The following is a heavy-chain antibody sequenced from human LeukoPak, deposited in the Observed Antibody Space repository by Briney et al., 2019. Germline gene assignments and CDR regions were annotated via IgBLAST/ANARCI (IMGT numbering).Heavy chain of an antibody. V-gene: IGHV4-61*02. D-gene: IGHD6-19*01. J-gene: IGHJ6*02. CDR2: IFTTGST. Sequence: PSETLSLTCTASGGSFSTGSYYWSWIREPAGKGLEWIGRIFTTGSTNYNPSLKSRVTISVDTSKNQFSLKLSSVTAADTAVYYCVRTTVAGSDYNGMDVWGQGTTVTVSS. CDR3: VRTTVAGSDYNGMDV. CDR1: GGSFSTGSYY.